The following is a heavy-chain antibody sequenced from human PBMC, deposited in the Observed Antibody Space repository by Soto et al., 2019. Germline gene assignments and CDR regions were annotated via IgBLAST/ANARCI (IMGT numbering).Heavy chain of an antibody. CDR3: ARISYWVKDY. D-gene: IGHD2-8*02. V-gene: IGHV4-61*01. CDR1: GASLSSGSYY. CDR2: FYYTGTT. J-gene: IGHJ4*02. Sequence: SETLSLTCTVSGASLSSGSYYWSWIRQPPGKGLEWIGYFYYTGTTKYNPSLESRVTISADTSKNQFSLNLTSVTAADTAVYYCARISYWVKDYWGQGALVTVSS.